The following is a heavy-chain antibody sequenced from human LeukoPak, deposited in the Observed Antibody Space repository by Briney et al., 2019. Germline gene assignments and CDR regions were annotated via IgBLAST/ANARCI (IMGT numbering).Heavy chain of an antibody. Sequence: SETLSLTCTVSGGSISSYYWSWIRQPPGKGLEWIGYIYYSGSTNYNPSLKSRVTISVDTSKNQFSLKLSSVTAADTAVYYCARVGVGKGSYSWDAFDIRGQGTMVTVSS. CDR3: ARVGVGKGSYSWDAFDI. CDR2: IYYSGST. D-gene: IGHD1-26*01. J-gene: IGHJ3*02. V-gene: IGHV4-59*01. CDR1: GGSISSYY.